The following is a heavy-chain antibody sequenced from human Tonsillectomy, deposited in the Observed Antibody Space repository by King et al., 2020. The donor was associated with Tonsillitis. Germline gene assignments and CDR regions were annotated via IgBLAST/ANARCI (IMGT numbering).Heavy chain of an antibody. J-gene: IGHJ3*02. CDR3: AVRRDCSDSNCYNAFYI. CDR1: AFTFRTYV. CDR2: ISYDGKNK. D-gene: IGHD2-2*02. V-gene: IGHV3-30*04. Sequence: VQLVESGGGVVQPGTSLRLSCEVSAFTFRTYVLDWVRQAPGKGLEWVACISYDGKNKVYEESVKGRCTLSRDNSKNTLFMQMNSLRPEDTAVYYCAVRRDCSDSNCYNAFYIWGQGTMVTVSS.